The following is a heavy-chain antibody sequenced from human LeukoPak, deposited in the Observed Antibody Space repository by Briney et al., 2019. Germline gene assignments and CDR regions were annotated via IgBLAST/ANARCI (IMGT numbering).Heavy chain of an antibody. CDR1: GFTFSSYG. J-gene: IGHJ4*02. Sequence: QPGGSLRLSCAASGFTFSSYGMHWVRQAPGKGLEWVAVISYDGRNKYYADSVKGRFTISRDNSKNTLYLQMNSLRAEDTAVYYCAKDLGTACGYWGQGTLVTVSS. D-gene: IGHD2-21*02. CDR3: AKDLGTACGY. CDR2: ISYDGRNK. V-gene: IGHV3-30*18.